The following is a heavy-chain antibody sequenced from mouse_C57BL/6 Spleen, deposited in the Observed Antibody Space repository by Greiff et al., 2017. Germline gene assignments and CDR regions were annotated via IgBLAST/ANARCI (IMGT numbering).Heavy chain of an antibody. CDR3: AREGGYDGAWFAY. CDR2: IYPGSGST. J-gene: IGHJ3*01. CDR1: GYTFTSYW. D-gene: IGHD2-2*01. V-gene: IGHV1-55*01. Sequence: VQLQQPGAELVKPGASVKMSCKASGYTFTSYWITWVKQRPGQGLEWIGDIYPGSGSTNYNEKFKSKATLTVDTSSSTAYMQLSSLTSEDSAVYYCAREGGYDGAWFAYWGQGTLVTVSA.